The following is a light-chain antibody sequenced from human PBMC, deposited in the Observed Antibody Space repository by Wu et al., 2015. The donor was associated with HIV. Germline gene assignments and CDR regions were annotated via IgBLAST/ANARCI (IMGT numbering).Light chain of an antibody. CDR1: QNFSTF. CDR3: QQRSNWPPYT. CDR2: GAS. Sequence: EVVLTQSPATLSLSPGDRATLSCRASQNFSTFLAWYQQRPGQPPRLLFFGASNRAFDIPARFSASGSGADFALTISSLEPEDFAVYYCQQRSNWPPYTFGQGTKLEIK. V-gene: IGKV3-11*01. J-gene: IGKJ2*01.